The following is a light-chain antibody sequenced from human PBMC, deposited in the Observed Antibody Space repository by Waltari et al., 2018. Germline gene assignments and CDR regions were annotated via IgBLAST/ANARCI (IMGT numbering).Light chain of an antibody. CDR1: SSDVGNYKR. CDR2: AVS. J-gene: IGLJ2*01. CDR3: SSYAGSSKGV. Sequence: QSALTQPASVSGSPGQSITISCTGTSSDVGNYKRVSWYQQHPGKAPKLMIYAVSKRPSGCSDRVSGSKSGDMASLTISGRQPEDEAEYFCSSYAGSSKGVFGGGTKVTVL. V-gene: IGLV2-23*02.